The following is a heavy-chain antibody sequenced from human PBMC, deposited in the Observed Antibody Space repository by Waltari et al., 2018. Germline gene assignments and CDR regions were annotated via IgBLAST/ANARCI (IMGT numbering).Heavy chain of an antibody. V-gene: IGHV4-4*08. CDR2: IYTSGST. CDR1: GFTVSSNY. D-gene: IGHD5-12*01. J-gene: IGHJ3*02. CDR3: ARGSRDGYNYVAFDI. Sequence: VQLVETGGGLIQPGGSLRLSCAASGFTVSSNYMRWVRQAPGKGLEWIGRIYTSGSTNYNPSLKSRVTISVDTSKNQFSLKLSSVTAADTAVYYCARGSRDGYNYVAFDIWGQGTMVTVSS.